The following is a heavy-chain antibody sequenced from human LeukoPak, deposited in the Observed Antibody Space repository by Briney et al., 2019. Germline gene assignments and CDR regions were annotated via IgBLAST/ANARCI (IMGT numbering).Heavy chain of an antibody. CDR1: GFTFSSYS. CDR3: ARRAGAYSHPYDY. J-gene: IGHJ4*02. D-gene: IGHD4/OR15-4a*01. CDR2: ISSSSTTI. Sequence: GGSLRLSCAASGFTFSSYSMMWVRQAPGKGLEWVSYISSSSTTIHYADSVKGRFTISRDNAKNSVYPQMNSLRAEDTAVYYCARRAGAYSHPYDYWGQGTLVTVSS. V-gene: IGHV3-48*01.